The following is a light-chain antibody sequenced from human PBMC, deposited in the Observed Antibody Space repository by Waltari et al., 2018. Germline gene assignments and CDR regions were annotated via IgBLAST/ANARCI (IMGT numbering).Light chain of an antibody. Sequence: QSALTQPASVSGSPGQSITISCPGTSSAVGGYNYVSWYQQPPGKAPKLMIYDVTNRPSGVSNRFSGSKSGNTASLTISGLQAEDEADYYCRSYTSSSTLGVFGTGTKVTVL. V-gene: IGLV2-14*01. CDR1: SSAVGGYNY. CDR2: DVT. J-gene: IGLJ1*01. CDR3: RSYTSSSTLGV.